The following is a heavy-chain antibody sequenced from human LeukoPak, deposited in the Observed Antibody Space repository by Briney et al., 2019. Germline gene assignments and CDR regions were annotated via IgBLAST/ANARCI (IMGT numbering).Heavy chain of an antibody. CDR1: GFTFGSYG. V-gene: IGHV3-30*18. CDR3: AKDSGYANAFDI. CDR2: TSFDETNI. J-gene: IGHJ3*02. Sequence: GRSLRLSCAASGFTFGSYGMHWVRQAPGKGLEWVAVTSFDETNIFYGDSVKGRFTISRDNSKNTLYLQMHSLRPEATSVYYCAKDSGYANAFDIWGQGTMVTVSS. D-gene: IGHD5-12*01.